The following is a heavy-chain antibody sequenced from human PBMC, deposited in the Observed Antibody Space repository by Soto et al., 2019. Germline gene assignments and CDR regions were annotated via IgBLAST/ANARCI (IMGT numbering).Heavy chain of an antibody. CDR1: GGTFSSYA. CDR2: IIPIFGTA. V-gene: IGHV1-69*13. CDR3: ARPVYCSSTSCYYYYGMDV. Sequence: RASVKVSCKASGGTFSSYAISWVRQAPGQGLEWMGGIIPIFGTANYAQKFQGRVTITADESTSTAYMELSSLRSEDTAVYYCARPVYCSSTSCYYYYGMDVWGQGTTVTVSS. D-gene: IGHD2-2*01. J-gene: IGHJ6*02.